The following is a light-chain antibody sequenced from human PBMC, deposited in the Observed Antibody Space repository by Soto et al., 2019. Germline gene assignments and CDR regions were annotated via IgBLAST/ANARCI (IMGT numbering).Light chain of an antibody. Sequence: QAVVTQPPSTSGTPGQRVTISCSGSSSNVGGNTVNWYQQLPGTAPKLLIYRNNQRPSGVPDRFSGSKSGTSGSLAISGLQSEDEADYYCSSYAGINNLIFGGGTQLTVL. V-gene: IGLV1-44*01. CDR2: RNN. CDR1: SSNVGGNT. CDR3: SSYAGINNLI. J-gene: IGLJ2*01.